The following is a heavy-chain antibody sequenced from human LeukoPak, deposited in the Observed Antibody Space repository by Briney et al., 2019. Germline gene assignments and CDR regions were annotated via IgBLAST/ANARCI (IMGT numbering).Heavy chain of an antibody. J-gene: IGHJ4*02. D-gene: IGHD2-2*01. Sequence: GGSLKLSCAASGFTFSGSAMHWVRQASGKGLEWVGRIRSKANGYATAYAASVKGRFTISGDDSKNTAYLQMNSLKTEDTAVYYCTRSPAAMLYYFDYWGQGTLVTVSS. V-gene: IGHV3-73*01. CDR2: IRSKANGYAT. CDR1: GFTFSGSA. CDR3: TRSPAAMLYYFDY.